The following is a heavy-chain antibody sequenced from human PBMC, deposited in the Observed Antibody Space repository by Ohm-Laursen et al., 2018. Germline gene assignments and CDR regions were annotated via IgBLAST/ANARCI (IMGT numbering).Heavy chain of an antibody. CDR3: ARQDSGDYYFDY. CDR1: GGSISSYY. D-gene: IGHD4-17*01. CDR2: IYYSGTT. Sequence: GTLSLTCTVSGGSISSYYWSWIRQPPGKGLEWIGYIYYSGTTKYNPSLKSRVSISVDTSKNQFSLRLTSVTAADTAVYYCARQDSGDYYFDYWGQGTLVTVSS. V-gene: IGHV4-59*08. J-gene: IGHJ4*02.